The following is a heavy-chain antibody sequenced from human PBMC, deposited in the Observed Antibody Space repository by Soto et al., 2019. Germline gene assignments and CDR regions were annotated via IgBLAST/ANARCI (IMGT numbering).Heavy chain of an antibody. V-gene: IGHV4-59*11. CDR2: IYHTGSI. Sequence: PSETLSLTCGVSGVSMSGHFCNWIRQTPGRGLEWIGYIYHTGSIQYNPSIKSRVTISIDTSKSQFSLKLRSVTAADTATYYCAKAGITIYSFEGDYWGQGTLVTVSS. CDR3: AKAGITIYSFEGDY. CDR1: GVSMSGHF. D-gene: IGHD3-3*01. J-gene: IGHJ4*02.